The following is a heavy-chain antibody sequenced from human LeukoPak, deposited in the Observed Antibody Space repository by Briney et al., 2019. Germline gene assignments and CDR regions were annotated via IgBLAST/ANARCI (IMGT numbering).Heavy chain of an antibody. V-gene: IGHV3-11*01. Sequence: GGSLRLSCVASGFTFSDYYMSWIRQAPGKGLEWVSYISSSGSTIYYADSVKGRFTISRDNAKNSLYLQMNSLRAEDTAVYYCAKVTREYYYDSSGPGYFDYWGQGTLVTVSS. CDR3: AKVTREYYYDSSGPGYFDY. CDR2: ISSSGSTI. J-gene: IGHJ4*02. CDR1: GFTFSDYY. D-gene: IGHD3-22*01.